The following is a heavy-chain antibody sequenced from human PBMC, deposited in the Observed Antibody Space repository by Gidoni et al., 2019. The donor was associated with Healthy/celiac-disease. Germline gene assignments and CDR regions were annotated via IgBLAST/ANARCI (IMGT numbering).Heavy chain of an antibody. CDR2: INPNSGGT. CDR1: GYTFTGYY. J-gene: IGHJ5*02. V-gene: IGHV1-2*02. Sequence: QVQLLQSGAEVKKPGAPVKVSCKASGYTFTGYYMHWVRQAPGQGLEWMGWINPNSGGTNYAQKFQGRVTMTRDTSISTAYMELSRLRSDDTAVYYCARRYCSSTSCINWFDPWGQGTLVTVSS. D-gene: IGHD2-2*01. CDR3: ARRYCSSTSCINWFDP.